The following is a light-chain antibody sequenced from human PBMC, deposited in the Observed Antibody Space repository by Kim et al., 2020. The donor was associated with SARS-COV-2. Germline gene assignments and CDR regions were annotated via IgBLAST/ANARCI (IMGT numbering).Light chain of an antibody. J-gene: IGKJ1*01. Sequence: SACDGDRVPITCGPSRRVATWEAWYQKKPAKPPKVLISEASRLESGVQSRFGGSGSGTEFPLTINGLHPDVFATYYCLQYNNYRAFGQGTKVDIK. CDR2: EAS. CDR3: LQYNNYRA. V-gene: IGKV1-5*03. CDR1: RRVATW.